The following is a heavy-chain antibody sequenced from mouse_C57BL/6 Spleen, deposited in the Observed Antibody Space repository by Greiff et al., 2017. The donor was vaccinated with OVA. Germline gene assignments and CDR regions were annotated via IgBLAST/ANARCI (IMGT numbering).Heavy chain of an antibody. CDR3: ARRGNYYGSNPLDY. Sequence: QVQLQQPGAELVKPGASVKMSCKASGYTFTSYWITWVKQRPGQGLEWIGDIYPGSGSTNYNEKFKSKATLTVDTSSSTAYMQLSSLTSEDSAVYYCARRGNYYGSNPLDYWGQGTSVTVSS. CDR2: IYPGSGST. D-gene: IGHD1-1*01. J-gene: IGHJ4*01. V-gene: IGHV1-55*01. CDR1: GYTFTSYW.